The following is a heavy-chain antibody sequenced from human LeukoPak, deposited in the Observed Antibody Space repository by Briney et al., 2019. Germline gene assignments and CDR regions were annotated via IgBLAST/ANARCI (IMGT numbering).Heavy chain of an antibody. CDR3: AKGGNCSDGTCYSGVDY. Sequence: GGSLRLSCAASGFTFSTYAVNWVRQAPGKGLEWVSVISGSGGVTYYADSVKGRFTISRDNSKNTLYLQMNSLRAEDTAVYYCAKGGNCSDGTCYSGVDYWGQGTLVTVSS. J-gene: IGHJ4*02. D-gene: IGHD2-15*01. CDR2: ISGSGGVT. V-gene: IGHV3-23*01. CDR1: GFTFSTYA.